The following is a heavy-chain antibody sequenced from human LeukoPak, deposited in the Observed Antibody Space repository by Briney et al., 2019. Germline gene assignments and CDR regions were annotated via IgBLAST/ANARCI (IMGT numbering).Heavy chain of an antibody. V-gene: IGHV1-69*04. CDR1: GGTFRSYA. CDR2: IIPILGIA. J-gene: IGHJ3*02. CDR3: ARRYCSSTSCYRPRAFDI. D-gene: IGHD2-2*01. Sequence: SVKVSCKASGGTFRSYAISWLRQAPGQGLEWMGSIIPILGIASYAQKFQGRVTITADKSTSTAYMELSSLRSEDTAVYYCARRYCSSTSCYRPRAFDIWGQGTMVTVSS.